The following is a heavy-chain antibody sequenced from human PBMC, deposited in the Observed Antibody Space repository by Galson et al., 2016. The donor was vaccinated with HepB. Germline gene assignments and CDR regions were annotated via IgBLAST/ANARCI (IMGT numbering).Heavy chain of an antibody. CDR2: IYQTGST. CDR1: GGSISSGGYS. CDR3: ARTGFWSGYFDN. V-gene: IGHV4-30-2*01. J-gene: IGHJ4*02. Sequence: TLSLTCAVSGGSISSGGYSWSRIRQPPGKGLEWVGQIYQTGSTSYNSSLQSRVSISIDTSNNQFSLKLNSVTAADTAVYYCARTGFWSGYFDNWGQGTLVTVSS. D-gene: IGHD3-3*01.